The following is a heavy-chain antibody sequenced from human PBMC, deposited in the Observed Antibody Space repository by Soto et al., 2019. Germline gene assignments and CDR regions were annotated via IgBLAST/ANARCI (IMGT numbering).Heavy chain of an antibody. J-gene: IGHJ5*02. CDR1: GGSFSTYY. CDR3: ARPYRGGWYQIREHWFAP. V-gene: IGHV4-34*01. CDR2: INHSGFT. D-gene: IGHD6-19*01. Sequence: SSETLSLTCAVYGGSFSTYYWSWIRQPPGKGLEWVGEINHSGFTSYNPSLKSRVTISVDKSKNQFSLKLSSVTAADTAVYYCARPYRGGWYQIREHWFAPWGQGTLVTVSS.